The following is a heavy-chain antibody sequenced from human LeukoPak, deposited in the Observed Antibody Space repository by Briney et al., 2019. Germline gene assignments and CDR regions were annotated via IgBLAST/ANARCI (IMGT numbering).Heavy chain of an antibody. CDR3: AKDEWWVTTGKGDFDY. V-gene: IGHV3-30*02. Sequence: GGSLRLSCAASGFTFRSYGMHWVRQAPGKGLEWVAFIRYDGSNKYYADSVKGRFTISRDNSKNTLYLQMSNLRAEDTAVYYCAKDEWWVTTGKGDFDYWGQGTLVTVSS. CDR2: IRYDGSNK. D-gene: IGHD1-1*01. CDR1: GFTFRSYG. J-gene: IGHJ4*02.